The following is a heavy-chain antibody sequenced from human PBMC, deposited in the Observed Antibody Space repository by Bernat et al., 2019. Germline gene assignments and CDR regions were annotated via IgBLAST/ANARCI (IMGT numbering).Heavy chain of an antibody. CDR2: ISSSGSTI. J-gene: IGHJ6*02. V-gene: IGHV3-48*03. Sequence: EVQLVESGGGLVQPGGSLRLSCAASGFTFSSYEMNWVRQAPGKGLEWVSYISSSGSTIYYADSVKGRFTISRDNAKNSLYLQMNSLRAEDTAVYYCASVKGRPIKYGVDVWGQGTTVTVSS. CDR1: GFTFSSYE. CDR3: ASVKGRPIKYGVDV. D-gene: IGHD3-10*01.